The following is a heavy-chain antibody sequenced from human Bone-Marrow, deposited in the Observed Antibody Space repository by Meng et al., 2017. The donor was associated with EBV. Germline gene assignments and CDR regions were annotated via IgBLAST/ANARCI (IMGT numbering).Heavy chain of an antibody. Sequence: EPLVGVGGGGVQPGSSPELSCAASGFPFSNYGFPWVRQAPGKGPEWVAIIPSDGSHNKYYADSVKGRFTISRDNSKNTLYLQMNSLRTEDTAVYYCAKDLSGRFDPWGQGTLVTVSS. D-gene: IGHD1-14*01. J-gene: IGHJ5*02. CDR1: GFPFSNYG. V-gene: IGHV3-30*18. CDR3: AKDLSGRFDP. CDR2: IPSDGSHNK.